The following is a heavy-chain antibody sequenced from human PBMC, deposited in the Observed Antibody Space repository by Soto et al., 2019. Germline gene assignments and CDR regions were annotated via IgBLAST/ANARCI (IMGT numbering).Heavy chain of an antibody. Sequence: GGSLRLSCAASGFTLIIYEMNWVRQAPGKGLEWISSVSSTGSAIHYADSVKGRYTIFRDNAKKSLYLQMNSLIVEDTAVYYCASALEDGYNYFEYWGQGALVTVSS. V-gene: IGHV3-48*03. CDR3: ASALEDGYNYFEY. J-gene: IGHJ4*02. D-gene: IGHD5-12*01. CDR2: VSSTGSAI. CDR1: GFTLIIYE.